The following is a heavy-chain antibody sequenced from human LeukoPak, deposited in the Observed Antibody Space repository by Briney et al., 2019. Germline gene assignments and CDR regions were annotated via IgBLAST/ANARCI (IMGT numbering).Heavy chain of an antibody. V-gene: IGHV4-59*08. D-gene: IGHD2-2*01. CDR3: ARTIVVVPAATLRNNWFDP. J-gene: IGHJ5*02. CDR1: GGSISSYY. Sequence: SETLSLTCTVSGGSISSYYWSWIRQPPGKGLEWIGYIYYSGSINYNPSLKSRVTISVDTSKNQFSLKLSSVTAADTAVYYCARTIVVVPAATLRNNWFDPWGQGTLVTVSS. CDR2: IYYSGSI.